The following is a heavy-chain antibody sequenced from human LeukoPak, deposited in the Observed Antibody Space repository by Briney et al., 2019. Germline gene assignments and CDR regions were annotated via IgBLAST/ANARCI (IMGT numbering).Heavy chain of an antibody. V-gene: IGHV3-11*04. CDR1: GFTFSDYY. J-gene: IGHJ4*02. D-gene: IGHD1-14*01. CDR2: ISSSSSTI. Sequence: GGSLRLSCAASGFTFSDYYMSWIRQAPGKGLEWVSYISSSSSTIYYADSVKGRFTISRDNAKNSLYLQMNSLRAEDTAVYYCARENHRLDYYFDYWGQGTLVTVSS. CDR3: ARENHRLDYYFDY.